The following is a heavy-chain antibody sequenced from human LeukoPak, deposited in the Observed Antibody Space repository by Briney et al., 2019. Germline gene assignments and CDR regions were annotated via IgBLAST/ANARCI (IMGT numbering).Heavy chain of an antibody. Sequence: SETLSLTCAVYGGSFSGYYWSWIRQPPGKGLEWIGEINHSGSINYNPSLKSRVTISVDTSKNQFSLKLSSVTAADTAVYYCARGVSFVLARSGMDVWGQGTTVTVSS. V-gene: IGHV4-34*01. CDR2: INHSGSI. CDR3: ARGVSFVLARSGMDV. D-gene: IGHD3-3*01. J-gene: IGHJ6*02. CDR1: GGSFSGYY.